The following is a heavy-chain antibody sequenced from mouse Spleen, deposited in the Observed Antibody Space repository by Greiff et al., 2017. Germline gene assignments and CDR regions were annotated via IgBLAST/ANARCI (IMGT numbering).Heavy chain of an antibody. J-gene: IGHJ1*03. CDR3: ARTGPDGSSSHWYFDV. D-gene: IGHD1-1*01. CDR2: IYPGGGYT. Sequence: QVHVKQSGAELVRPGTSVKMSCKASGYTFTNYWIGWAKQRPGHGLEWIGDIYPGGGYTNYNEKFKGKATLTADKSSSTAYMQFSSLTSEDSAIYYCARTGPDGSSSHWYFDVWGTGTTVTVSS. CDR1: GYTFTNYW. V-gene: IGHV1-63*01.